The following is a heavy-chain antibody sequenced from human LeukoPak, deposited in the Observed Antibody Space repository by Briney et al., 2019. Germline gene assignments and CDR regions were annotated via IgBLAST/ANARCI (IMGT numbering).Heavy chain of an antibody. CDR3: ARDPGYGLGVDYGDY. D-gene: IGHD3-10*01. V-gene: IGHV3-66*01. CDR2: IHRGGNT. Sequence: PGGSLRLSCAASGFTVSGNHMSWVRQAPGKGLEWLSVIHRGGNTYYADSVKGRFTISRDSSKNTVFLQMDSLRAEDTAVYYCARDPGYGLGVDYGDYWGQGTLVTVSS. J-gene: IGHJ4*02. CDR1: GFTVSGNH.